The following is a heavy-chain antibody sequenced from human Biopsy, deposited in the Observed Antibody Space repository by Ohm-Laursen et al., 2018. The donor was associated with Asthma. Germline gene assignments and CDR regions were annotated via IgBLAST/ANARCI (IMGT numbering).Heavy chain of an antibody. CDR3: ARTYYDFLTGQVKDVFGV. CDR2: VNTDNGDT. J-gene: IGHJ3*01. D-gene: IGHD3-9*01. Sequence: ASVKVSCKTSGYNFISFAIHWVRQAPGQRLEWMGWVNTDNGDTKYSQKFQGRVTITRDTSASTAYMELRSLRSEDTATYYCARTYYDFLTGQVKDVFGVWGQGTMVTVSS. V-gene: IGHV1-3*04. CDR1: GYNFISFA.